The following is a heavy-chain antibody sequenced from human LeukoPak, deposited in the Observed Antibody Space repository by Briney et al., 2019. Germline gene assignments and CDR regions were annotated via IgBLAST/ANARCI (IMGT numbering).Heavy chain of an antibody. CDR3: AKGSAAAGYSYGNDN. CDR2: ISGSGGTT. CDR1: GFTFSGCA. V-gene: IGHV3-23*01. Sequence: PGGSLRLSCAASGFTFSGCAMSWVRQAPGKGLEWVSGISGSGGTTYYADSVKGRFTISRDNSKNTVYLQMNSLRAEDTAVYYCAKGSAAAGYSYGNDNWGQGTLVTVSS. D-gene: IGHD5-18*01. J-gene: IGHJ4*02.